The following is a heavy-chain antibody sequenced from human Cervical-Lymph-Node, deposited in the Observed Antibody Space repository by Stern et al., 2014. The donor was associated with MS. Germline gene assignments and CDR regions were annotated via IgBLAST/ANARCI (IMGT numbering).Heavy chain of an antibody. J-gene: IGHJ4*02. V-gene: IGHV1-69*01. CDR2: ITPLFGTA. CDR3: ARHQGGVAAF. Sequence: QVQLVQSGAEVKKPGSSVKVSCKASGDTFNNFDIGWVRQAPGQGPAWLGGITPLFGTANYAQRLQDRVTFTADESTSTTYMGLSRLRSEDTAIYYCARHQGGVAAFWGQGTLVTVSS. CDR1: GDTFNNFD. D-gene: IGHD6-13*01.